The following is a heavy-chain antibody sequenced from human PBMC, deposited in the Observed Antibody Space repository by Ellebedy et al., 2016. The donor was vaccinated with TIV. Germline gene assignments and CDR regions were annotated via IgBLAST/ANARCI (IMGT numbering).Heavy chain of an antibody. J-gene: IGHJ4*02. D-gene: IGHD2-8*01. CDR1: GFTFAIYS. Sequence: GESLKISXAASGFTFAIYSMNWVRQAPGKGLEWVSYIPGSSSPIYYADSVKGRFTVSRDNAKNSPFLQMNSLRDEDTAVYYCATSNGHLDHWGQGTLVTVSS. CDR2: IPGSSSPI. CDR3: ATSNGHLDH. V-gene: IGHV3-48*02.